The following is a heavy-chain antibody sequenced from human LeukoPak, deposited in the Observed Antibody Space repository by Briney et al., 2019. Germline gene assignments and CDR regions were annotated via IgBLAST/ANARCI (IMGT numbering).Heavy chain of an antibody. Sequence: PGGSLRLSCAASGFTSDDYAMHWVRQAPGKGLEWVSLISWDGGSTYYADSVKGRFTISRDNSKNSLYLQMNSLRPEDTALYYCAKSHYYHSSTKTAYFDFWGQGTLVTVSS. CDR2: ISWDGGST. CDR1: GFTSDDYA. CDR3: AKSHYYHSSTKTAYFDF. V-gene: IGHV3-43D*03. J-gene: IGHJ4*02. D-gene: IGHD3-22*01.